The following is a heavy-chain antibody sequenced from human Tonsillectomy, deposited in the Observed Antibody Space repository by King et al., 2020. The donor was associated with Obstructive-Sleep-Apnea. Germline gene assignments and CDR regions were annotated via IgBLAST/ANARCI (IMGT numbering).Heavy chain of an antibody. CDR2: IYHSGST. Sequence: QLQESGPGLVKPSETLSLTCTVSGYSISSGYYWGWIRQPPGKGLEWIGSIYHSGSTYYNPSLKSRVTISVDTSKNQFSLKLSSVTAADTAVYYCARGDSLPDYWGQGTLVTVSS. J-gene: IGHJ4*02. CDR3: ARGDSLPDY. CDR1: GYSISSGYY. D-gene: IGHD3-22*01. V-gene: IGHV4-38-2*02.